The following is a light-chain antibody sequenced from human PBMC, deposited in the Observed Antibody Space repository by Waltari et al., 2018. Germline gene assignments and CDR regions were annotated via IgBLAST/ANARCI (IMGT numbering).Light chain of an antibody. CDR2: WAS. CDR1: QCVLYSSNYNNY. Sequence: DIVMTQSPDSLAVSLGERATINCKSSQCVLYSSNYNNYLAWYQQKPGQSPKLLIYWASTRESGVPDRFSGSGSGADFTLTISTLQAEDVAVYYCQQYYSTPYTFGQGTRLEIK. J-gene: IGKJ2*01. V-gene: IGKV4-1*01. CDR3: QQYYSTPYT.